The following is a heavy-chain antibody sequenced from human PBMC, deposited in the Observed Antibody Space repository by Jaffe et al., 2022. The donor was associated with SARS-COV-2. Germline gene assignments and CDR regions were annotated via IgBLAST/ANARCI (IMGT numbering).Heavy chain of an antibody. CDR2: ISYNSGGM. J-gene: IGHJ4*02. D-gene: IGHD2-2*01. V-gene: IGHV3-9*01. CDR1: GFTFDDYA. CDR3: AKDIGPAPSYFFDF. Sequence: EVQLLESGGGLVQPGRSLRVSCAASGFTFDDYAMHWVRQAPGKGLEWVSSISYNSGGMGHADSVKGRFTISRDNAKNSLYLQMNSLTAEDTALYYCAKDIGPAPSYFFDFWGQGTLVTVSS.